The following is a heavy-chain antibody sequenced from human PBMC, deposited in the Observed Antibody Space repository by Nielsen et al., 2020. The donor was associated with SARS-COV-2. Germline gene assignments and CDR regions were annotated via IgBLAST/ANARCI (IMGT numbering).Heavy chain of an antibody. D-gene: IGHD4-17*01. CDR3: ARARGAYGDYYYYYYTDV. CDR1: GASVSSSSAA. Sequence: SETLSLTCAISGASVSSSSAAWNWIRQSPSKGLEWLGRTYYRSKWYNDYAVSVKSRITINPDTSKNQFSLHLNSVTPEDTAVYYCARARGAYGDYYYYYYTDVWCKGTTVTVSS. V-gene: IGHV6-1*01. J-gene: IGHJ6*03. CDR2: TYYRSKWYN.